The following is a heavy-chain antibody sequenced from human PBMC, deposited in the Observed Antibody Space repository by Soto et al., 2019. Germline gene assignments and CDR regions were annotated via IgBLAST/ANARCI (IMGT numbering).Heavy chain of an antibody. J-gene: IGHJ5*02. CDR3: ARDALWFGEFNWFDP. Sequence: SVKVSCKASGGTFSSYAISRVRQAPGQGLEWMGGIIPIFGTANYAQKFQGRVTITADESTSTAYMELSSLRSEDTAVYYCARDALWFGEFNWFDPWGQGTLVTVSS. D-gene: IGHD3-10*01. V-gene: IGHV1-69*13. CDR2: IIPIFGTA. CDR1: GGTFSSYA.